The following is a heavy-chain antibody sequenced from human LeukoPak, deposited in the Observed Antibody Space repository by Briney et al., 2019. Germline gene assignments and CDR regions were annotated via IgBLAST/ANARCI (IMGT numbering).Heavy chain of an antibody. V-gene: IGHV4-4*09. CDR3: AKRQGPNSGSYDYFDP. Sequence: ASETLSLTCTVSGGSISSFYWTWIRQPPGQGLEWIAYIHSSGYTNYNPSLKSRVTISVDTSKNQFSLKVTSVTAADTAVYYCAKRQGPNSGSYDYFDPWGQGTPVTVSS. CDR1: GGSISSFY. CDR2: IHSSGYT. D-gene: IGHD1-26*01. J-gene: IGHJ5*02.